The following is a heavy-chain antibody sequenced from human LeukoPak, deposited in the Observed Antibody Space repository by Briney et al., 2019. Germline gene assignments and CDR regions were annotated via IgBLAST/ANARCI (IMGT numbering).Heavy chain of an antibody. D-gene: IGHD3-3*01. J-gene: IGHJ4*02. V-gene: IGHV1-18*01. CDR1: GCTFTSYG. CDR3: ARATFTVLRFLEWLPVFDY. CDR2: ISAYNGNT. Sequence: ASVKVSCKASGCTFTSYGISWVRQAPGQGLEWMGWISAYNGNTNYAQKLQGRVTMTTDTSTSTAYMELRSLRSDDTAVYYCARATFTVLRFLEWLPVFDYWGQGTLVTVSS.